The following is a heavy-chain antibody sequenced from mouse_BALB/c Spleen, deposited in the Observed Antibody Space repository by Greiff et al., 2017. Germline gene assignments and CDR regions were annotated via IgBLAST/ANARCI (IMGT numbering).Heavy chain of an antibody. CDR3: AREISNWDVEGYFDV. D-gene: IGHD4-1*01. J-gene: IGHJ1*01. CDR2: IYPGDGDT. V-gene: IGHV1-87*01. Sequence: VQLQQSGAELARPGASVKLSCKASGYTFTSYWMQWVNQRPGQGLEWIGAIYPGDGDTRYTQKFKGKATLTADKSSSTAYMQLSSLASEDSAVYYCAREISNWDVEGYFDVWGAGTTVTVSS. CDR1: GYTFTSYW.